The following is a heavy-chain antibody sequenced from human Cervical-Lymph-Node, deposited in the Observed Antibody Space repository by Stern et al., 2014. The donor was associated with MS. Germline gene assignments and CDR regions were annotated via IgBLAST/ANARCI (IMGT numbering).Heavy chain of an antibody. D-gene: IGHD1-26*01. CDR1: GGTSSRHA. Sequence: QVQLVQSGAEVKEPGSSVKVSCTASGGTSSRHAISWVRQAPGQGLEWMGGIIPVLSTTNYAQNFPGRVTIPTDDSTRTNYLPLRGLTSNDTALYYWALRGSARRASGWLDPWGQGTLVIVSS. J-gene: IGHJ5*02. CDR3: ALRGSARRASGWLDP. CDR2: IIPVLSTT. V-gene: IGHV1-69*01.